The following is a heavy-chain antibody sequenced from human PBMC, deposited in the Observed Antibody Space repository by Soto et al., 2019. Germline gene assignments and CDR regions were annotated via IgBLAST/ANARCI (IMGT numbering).Heavy chain of an antibody. CDR2: IWYDGSNK. J-gene: IGHJ4*02. CDR1: GFTFSSYG. Sequence: GGSLRLSCAASGFTFSSYGMHWVRQAPGKGLEWMAVIWYDGSNKYYADSVKGRFTISRDNSKNTLNLQMKSLRAEDTALYYCSINPGYYYDSTGYHFDYWCQGTLVTVSS. D-gene: IGHD3-22*01. CDR3: SINPGYYYDSTGYHFDY. V-gene: IGHV3-33*01.